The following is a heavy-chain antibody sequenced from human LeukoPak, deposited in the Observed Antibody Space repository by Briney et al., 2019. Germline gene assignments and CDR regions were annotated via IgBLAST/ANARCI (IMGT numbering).Heavy chain of an antibody. D-gene: IGHD3-9*01. Sequence: GASLRLSCAASGFTFSNYAMSWVRQAPGKGLEWVSAIVGSGGSTYYADSAKGRFSISRDNSKNTLFLQMNSLRVEDTALYYCSKWGDYDVLTGYYDSDFWGQGTLVTVSS. CDR2: IVGSGGST. J-gene: IGHJ4*02. CDR3: SKWGDYDVLTGYYDSDF. CDR1: GFTFSNYA. V-gene: IGHV3-23*01.